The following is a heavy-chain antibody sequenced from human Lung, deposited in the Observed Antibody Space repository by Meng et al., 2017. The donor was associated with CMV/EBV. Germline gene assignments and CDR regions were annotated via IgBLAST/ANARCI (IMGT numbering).Heavy chain of an antibody. CDR3: ARYPRRLGYCTSGVCYQGYWFDP. J-gene: IGHJ5*02. CDR2: INHSGST. V-gene: IGHV4-34*01. CDR1: YY. D-gene: IGHD2-8*01. Sequence: YYWSWIRQPQGKGLEWIGEINHSGSTNYNPSLKSRVPISVDTSKNQFSLKLSSVTAADTAVYYCARYPRRLGYCTSGVCYQGYWFDPWGQGTLVTVSS.